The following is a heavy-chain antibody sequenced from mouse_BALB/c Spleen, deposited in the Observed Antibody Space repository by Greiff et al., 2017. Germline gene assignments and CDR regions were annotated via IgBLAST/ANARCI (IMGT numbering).Heavy chain of an antibody. V-gene: IGHV5-12-2*01. D-gene: IGHD2-3*01. CDR2: ISNGGGST. CDR1: GFTFSSYT. CDR3: ARDDGYYSFAY. J-gene: IGHJ3*01. Sequence: EVQLQESGGGLVQPGGSLKLSCAASGFTFSSYTMSWVRQTPEKRLEWVAYISNGGGSTYYPDTVKGRFTISRDNAKNTLYLQMSSLKSEDTAMYYCARDDGYYSFAYWGQGTLVTVSA.